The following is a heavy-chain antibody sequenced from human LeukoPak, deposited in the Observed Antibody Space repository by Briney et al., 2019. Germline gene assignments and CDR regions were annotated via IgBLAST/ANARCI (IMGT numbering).Heavy chain of an antibody. J-gene: IGHJ4*02. CDR3: ARDEGRHSSPPGY. V-gene: IGHV3-11*01. Sequence: GGSLRLSCAASGFTFSDFYMSWIRQAPGKGLEWVPYISSSGNTIYYADSVKGRFTISRDNAKNSLYLQMNSLRAEDTAVYYCARDEGRHSSPPGYWGQGTLVTVSS. CDR2: ISSSGNTI. D-gene: IGHD6-19*01. CDR1: GFTFSDFY.